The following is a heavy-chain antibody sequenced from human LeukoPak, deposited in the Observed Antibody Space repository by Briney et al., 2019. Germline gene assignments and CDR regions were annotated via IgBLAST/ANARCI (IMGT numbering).Heavy chain of an antibody. V-gene: IGHV1-69*13. CDR3: ARTGLGEPNYYGMDV. Sequence: SVKVSCKASGGTFSSYAISWVRQAPGQGLEWMGGIIPTFGTANYAQKFQGRVTITADESTSTAYMELSSLRSEDTAVYYCARTGLGEPNYYGMDVWGKGTTVTVSS. CDR2: IIPTFGTA. D-gene: IGHD3-16*01. CDR1: GGTFSSYA. J-gene: IGHJ6*04.